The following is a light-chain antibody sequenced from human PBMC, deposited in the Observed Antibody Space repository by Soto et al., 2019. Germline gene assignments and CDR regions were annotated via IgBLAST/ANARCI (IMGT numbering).Light chain of an antibody. CDR3: QKYNSAPNT. Sequence: DIQMTQSTSSLSASVGDRVTITCRASQDISNDLAWYQQKPGKVPKLLIYAASTLQTGVQSRFSGSGSGTVFTLTISSLQPEDVATYYCQKYNSAPNTFGRGTRLEIK. V-gene: IGKV1-27*01. CDR2: AAS. J-gene: IGKJ2*01. CDR1: QDISND.